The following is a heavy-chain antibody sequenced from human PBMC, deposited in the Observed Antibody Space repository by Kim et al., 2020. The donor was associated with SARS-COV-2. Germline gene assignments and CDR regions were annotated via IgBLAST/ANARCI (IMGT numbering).Heavy chain of an antibody. D-gene: IGHD3-10*01. Sequence: ASVKVSCKASGYTFTSYAMHWVRQAPGQRLEWMGWINAGNGNTKYSQKFQGRVTITRDTSASTAYMELSSLRSEDTAVYYCARDLRLYYYGSGQHGYWGQGTLVTVSS. J-gene: IGHJ4*02. CDR3: ARDLRLYYYGSGQHGY. CDR2: INAGNGNT. V-gene: IGHV1-3*01. CDR1: GYTFTSYA.